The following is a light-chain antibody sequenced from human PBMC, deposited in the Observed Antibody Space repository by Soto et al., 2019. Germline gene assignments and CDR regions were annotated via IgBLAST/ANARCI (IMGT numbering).Light chain of an antibody. V-gene: IGKV3-15*01. CDR1: QSVSSN. Sequence: EIVMTQSPATVSVSPGERVTLSCRASQSVSSNLAWYQQKPGQAPRLLIYGESTRATDIPVRFGGSGSGTEFTLTISSLQSEDFAVYYCQQYGSSGTFGQGTKVDIK. CDR3: QQYGSSGT. J-gene: IGKJ1*01. CDR2: GES.